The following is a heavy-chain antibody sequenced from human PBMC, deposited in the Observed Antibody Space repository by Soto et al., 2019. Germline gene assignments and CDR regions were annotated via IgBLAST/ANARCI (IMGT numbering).Heavy chain of an antibody. V-gene: IGHV3-74*01. D-gene: IGHD3-10*01. CDR3: GRGASGSYRLAY. CDR1: GFTFSSYW. Sequence: EVQLVESGGGLVQPGWSLRLSGAASGFTFSSYWMHWVRQAPGKGLVCVSRIHSDGSSTNYADSVNGQFTISIDNAKNNLYLQMNSLRAEHTAVYYCGRGASGSYRLAYWGQGSLVTVYS. J-gene: IGHJ4*02. CDR2: IHSDGSST.